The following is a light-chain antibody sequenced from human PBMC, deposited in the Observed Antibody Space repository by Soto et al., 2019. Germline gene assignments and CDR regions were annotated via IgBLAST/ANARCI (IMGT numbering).Light chain of an antibody. CDR3: HRYGDSPLT. CDR2: GAS. J-gene: IGKJ4*01. V-gene: IGKV3-20*01. Sequence: EIVMPQSPVTLSVSVGERGTLSCRASQSVTSNLAWYQQKPGQPPRLLIYGASTSATGIPDRFSGSWSGTDFTLLISRLEPGDFALYFCHRYGDSPLTFGGGTKVDIK. CDR1: QSVTSN.